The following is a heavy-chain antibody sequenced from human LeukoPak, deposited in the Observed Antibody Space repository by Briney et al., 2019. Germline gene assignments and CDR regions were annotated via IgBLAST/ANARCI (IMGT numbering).Heavy chain of an antibody. CDR2: IKQDGSEK. J-gene: IGHJ4*02. D-gene: IGHD2-2*01. CDR1: GFTFSNYW. CDR3: ARGRSSSLDY. V-gene: IGHV3-7*04. Sequence: PEGSLRLSCAASGFTFSNYWMSWVRQAPGKGLEWVAKIKQDGSEKYYVDSVKGRFAISRDNAKNSLYLQMDSLRAEDTAVYYCARGRSSSLDYWGQGTLVTVSS.